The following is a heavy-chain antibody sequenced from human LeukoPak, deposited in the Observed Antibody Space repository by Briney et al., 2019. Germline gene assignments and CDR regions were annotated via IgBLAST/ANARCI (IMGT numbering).Heavy chain of an antibody. Sequence: ASVKVSFKASGYTFTDYYIHWVRQAPGQGLEWMGWINPNSGGTNYAQKFQGRVTMTRDTSISTAYMELSRLRSDDTAVYYCARDYGDYYFDYWGQGTLVTVSS. V-gene: IGHV1-2*02. CDR2: INPNSGGT. J-gene: IGHJ4*02. D-gene: IGHD4-17*01. CDR1: GYTFTDYY. CDR3: ARDYGDYYFDY.